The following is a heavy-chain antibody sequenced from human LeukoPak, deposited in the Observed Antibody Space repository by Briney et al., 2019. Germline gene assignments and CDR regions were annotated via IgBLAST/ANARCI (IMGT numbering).Heavy chain of an antibody. J-gene: IGHJ4*02. V-gene: IGHV3-30*02. CDR2: IRYDGSDK. D-gene: IGHD1-7*01. Sequence: GRSLRLSCAASGFTFSSYGMHSVRQAPGKGLEWVAFIRYDGSDKDYVDSVKGRFTISRDNSKNTLYLQMNSLRAEDTAVYYCAKDRDKGNYYFDYWGQGTLVTVSS. CDR1: GFTFSSYG. CDR3: AKDRDKGNYYFDY.